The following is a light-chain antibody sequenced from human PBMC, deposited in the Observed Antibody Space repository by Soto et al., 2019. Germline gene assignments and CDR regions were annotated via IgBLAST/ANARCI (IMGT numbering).Light chain of an antibody. CDR1: QSVGTF. CDR3: QQCYNWPQWT. V-gene: IGKV3-11*01. CDR2: DAY. J-gene: IGKJ1*01. Sequence: ELVLTQSPATLSLSPGESATLSCRASQSVGTFFAWYQQKPGQAPRLLIYDAYNRATGIPTRFSGSGSGTDFTLTISSLEPEDFALYYCQQCYNWPQWTFGQGTKVDIK.